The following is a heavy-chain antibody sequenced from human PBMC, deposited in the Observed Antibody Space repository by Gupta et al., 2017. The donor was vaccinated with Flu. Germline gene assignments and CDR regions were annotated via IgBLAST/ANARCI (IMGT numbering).Heavy chain of an antibody. V-gene: IGHV3-33*01. CDR1: GFPFSSYG. Sequence: QVQLVESGGGVVQPGRSLRLSCAASGFPFSSYGMHWVRQAPGRGLEWVAVIWHDGSNKYYADSVMGRFTISRDNSKNTLYLQMNSLRAEDTAVYYCARDTSGYLPHYFDYWGQGTLVTVSS. CDR2: IWHDGSNK. CDR3: ARDTSGYLPHYFDY. D-gene: IGHD5-12*01. J-gene: IGHJ4*02.